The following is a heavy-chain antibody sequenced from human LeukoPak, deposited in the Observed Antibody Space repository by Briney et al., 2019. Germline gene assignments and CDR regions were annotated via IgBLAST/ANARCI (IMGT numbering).Heavy chain of an antibody. CDR1: GLTFSGHG. D-gene: IGHD3-16*01. J-gene: IGHJ2*01. CDR2: IQYNGQKQ. Sequence: GGSLRLSCVVSGLTFSGHGMHWVRQAPGKGLEWVAFIQYNGQKQYYSDSVKGRFTISETTSKKPVFLELTSRTREDTVVINVAKDFGGEDDGVWESFGPHSYFEQWGRGTLVIVSS. CDR3: AKDFGGEDDGVWESFGPHSYFEQ. V-gene: IGHV3-30*02.